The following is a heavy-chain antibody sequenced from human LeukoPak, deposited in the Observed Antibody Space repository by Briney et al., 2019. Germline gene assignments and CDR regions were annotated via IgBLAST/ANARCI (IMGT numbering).Heavy chain of an antibody. CDR1: GFNFSMYV. V-gene: IGHV3-23*01. Sequence: GGSLRLSCTVPGFNFSMYVMTWVRQAPGKGLEWVAAISGSGSNTFYADSVKGRFTISRDTSKNTLFLQMNSLRAEDTAVYYCTKARYYDFWSGYKGDAFDIWGQGTMVAVSS. D-gene: IGHD3-3*01. CDR2: ISGSGSNT. CDR3: TKARYYDFWSGYKGDAFDI. J-gene: IGHJ3*02.